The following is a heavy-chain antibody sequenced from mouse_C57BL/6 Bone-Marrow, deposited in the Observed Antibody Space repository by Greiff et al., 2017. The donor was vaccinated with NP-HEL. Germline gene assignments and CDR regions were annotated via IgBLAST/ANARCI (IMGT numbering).Heavy chain of an antibody. Sequence: DVKLVESGGGLVQPGGSLKLSCAASGFTFSDYYMYWVRQTPEKRLEWVAYISNGGGSTYYPDTVKGRFTISRDNAKNTLYLQMSRLKSEDTAMYYCARRVITTVVVHWYFDVWGTGTTVTVSS. D-gene: IGHD1-1*01. CDR1: GFTFSDYY. J-gene: IGHJ1*03. CDR3: ARRVITTVVVHWYFDV. CDR2: ISNGGGST. V-gene: IGHV5-12*01.